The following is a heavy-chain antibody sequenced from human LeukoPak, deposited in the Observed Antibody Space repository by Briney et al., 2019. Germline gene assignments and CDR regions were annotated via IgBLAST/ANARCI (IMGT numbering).Heavy chain of an antibody. Sequence: GGSLRLSCAASGFTFSSYWMHWVRQAPGKGLVWVSHINSDGSSTNYADSVKGRFTISRDNAENTLYLQMNSLRAEDAAVYYCARTGIAARPTVWFDPWGQGTLVTVSS. CDR2: INSDGSST. CDR3: ARTGIAARPTVWFDP. V-gene: IGHV3-74*01. CDR1: GFTFSSYW. J-gene: IGHJ5*02. D-gene: IGHD6-6*01.